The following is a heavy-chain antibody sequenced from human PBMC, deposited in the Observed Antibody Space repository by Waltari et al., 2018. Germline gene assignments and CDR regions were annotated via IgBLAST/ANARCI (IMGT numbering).Heavy chain of an antibody. J-gene: IGHJ4*02. D-gene: IGHD7-27*01. V-gene: IGHV1-8*02. Sequence: QGQLVQSGAEVKKPGASVKVSCKASGYHFTSYDINWVPQATGQGLEWVGWMNPNSGNTGSAQKVQGRVTMTRDTSISTAYMELTSLTSDDTAVYYCARTWGSIDYWGQGTLVTVSS. CDR3: ARTWGSIDY. CDR2: MNPNSGNT. CDR1: GYHFTSYD.